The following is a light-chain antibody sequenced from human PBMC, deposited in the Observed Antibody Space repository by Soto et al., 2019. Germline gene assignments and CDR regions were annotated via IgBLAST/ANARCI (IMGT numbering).Light chain of an antibody. CDR1: NKAVGGYDY. CDR2: NVY. V-gene: IGLV2-14*01. J-gene: IGLJ1*01. Sequence: HSVLTQPSSVSGSPGQSITIPLPGNNKAVGGYDYVSWYQQHPGRAPQVIIYNVYYRPSGVTNRFSGSKSGNTASLTISGLQAEDEADYYCSSYTSTSTHVFGTGTKVTVL. CDR3: SSYTSTSTHV.